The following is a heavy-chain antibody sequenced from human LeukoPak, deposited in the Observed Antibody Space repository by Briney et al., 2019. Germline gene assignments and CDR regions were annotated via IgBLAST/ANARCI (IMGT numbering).Heavy chain of an antibody. V-gene: IGHV3-7*01. CDR1: GFTFSRYW. CDR3: ASDYDSGY. J-gene: IGHJ4*02. Sequence: GGSLRLSCVASGFTFSRYWMNWVRQAPGKGLEWVANINQDGSEKNYVDSVKGRFTISRDNAKNSLYLQMSSLRAKDTAVYYCASDYDSGYWGQGTLVTVSS. D-gene: IGHD5-12*01. CDR2: INQDGSEK.